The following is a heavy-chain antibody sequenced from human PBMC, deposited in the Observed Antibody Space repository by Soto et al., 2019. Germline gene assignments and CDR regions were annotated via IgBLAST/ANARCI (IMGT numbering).Heavy chain of an antibody. J-gene: IGHJ4*02. CDR3: AKDRSAAGSSATYYFDY. Sequence: PGGSLRLSCAVSGFTFNNYSVNWVRQAPGKGLEWVSSISANGTFRYYADSVRGRFTVSRDNSKISLYLQMNNLRAEDTAVYFCAKDRSAAGSSATYYFDYWGQGTLVTVSS. V-gene: IGHV3-21*01. D-gene: IGHD6-13*01. CDR2: ISANGTFR. CDR1: GFTFNNYS.